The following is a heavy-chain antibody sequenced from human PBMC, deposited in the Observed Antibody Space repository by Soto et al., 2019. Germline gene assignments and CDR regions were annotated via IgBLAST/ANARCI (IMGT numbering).Heavy chain of an antibody. V-gene: IGHV3-33*08. Sequence: QVQLVESGGGVIQPGKSLRLSCSASGFAFSTYGMHWVRQAPGKGLEWVAVIWADGSRQFYGDSVKGRFTISRDNSKNTFYLQMNSLIVDDTAVYYCVGGTGYWVLSDYWGQGTLVTVSS. J-gene: IGHJ4*02. CDR3: VGGTGYWVLSDY. D-gene: IGHD3-9*01. CDR2: IWADGSRQ. CDR1: GFAFSTYG.